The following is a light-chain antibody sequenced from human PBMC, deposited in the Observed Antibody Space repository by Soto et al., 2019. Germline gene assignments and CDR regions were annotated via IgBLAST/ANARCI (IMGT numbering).Light chain of an antibody. CDR3: QKYNSAIT. V-gene: IGKV1-5*01. Sequence: DIQLTQSPSFLSASVGDIVTITCRASQSVSNWLAWYQQKRGKAPELLIYDASILNTGVPSRFSGSGSGTEFTLTISSLQPEDVATYYCQKYNSAITCGQGTRREIK. CDR2: DAS. CDR1: QSVSNW. J-gene: IGKJ5*01.